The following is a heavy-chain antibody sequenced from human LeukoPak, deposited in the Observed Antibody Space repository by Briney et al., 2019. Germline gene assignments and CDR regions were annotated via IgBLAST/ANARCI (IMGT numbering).Heavy chain of an antibody. D-gene: IGHD3-22*01. J-gene: IGHJ4*02. CDR3: ARLYDSSGYYYELPYYFDY. CDR1: GYTFTSYW. V-gene: IGHV5-51*01. Sequence: GESLKISCKRSGYTFTSYWIGWVRQMPGKGLEWMRTIYTGDSDTRYSTSFQGQVTISADKSISTAYLQWSSLKASDTAMYYCARLYDSSGYYYELPYYFDYWGQGTLVTVSS. CDR2: IYTGDSDT.